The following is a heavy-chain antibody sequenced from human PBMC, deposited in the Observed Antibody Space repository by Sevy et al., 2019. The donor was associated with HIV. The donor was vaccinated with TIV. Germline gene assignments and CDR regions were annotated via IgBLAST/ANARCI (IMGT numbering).Heavy chain of an antibody. CDR2: IYDSGSA. J-gene: IGHJ4*02. V-gene: IGHV4-4*07. CDR1: GDSISNYY. Sequence: SETLSLTCTVSGDSISNYYWSWIRQPAGKGLEWIGRIYDSGSATYNPSLESRVTMSADTTKNQLSLKLNSVTAADTAVYYCARDRVTIFGATIDYYFDYRDQGNLVTVSS. CDR3: ARDRVTIFGATIDYYFDY. D-gene: IGHD3-3*01.